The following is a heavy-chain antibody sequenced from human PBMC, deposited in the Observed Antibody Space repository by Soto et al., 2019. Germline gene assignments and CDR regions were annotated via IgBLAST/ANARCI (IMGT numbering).Heavy chain of an antibody. CDR1: GFNFDDYA. D-gene: IGHD5-12*01. V-gene: IGHV3-9*01. CDR3: AKDHDEDFGYDLDYFNY. CDR2: ISWEGGSI. J-gene: IGHJ4*02. Sequence: GGSLRLSCAASGFNFDDYAMHWVRRVPGKGLEWVSGISWEGGSIGYADSVKGRFTISRDNAKNSLYLEMNSLRSEDTAFYYCAKDHDEDFGYDLDYFNYWGQGTLVTVSS.